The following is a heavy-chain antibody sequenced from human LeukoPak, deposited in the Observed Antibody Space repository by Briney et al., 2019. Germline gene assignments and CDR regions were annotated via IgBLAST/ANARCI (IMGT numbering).Heavy chain of an antibody. CDR2: INCDGSST. J-gene: IGHJ4*02. CDR3: ARDNYDRFDY. V-gene: IGHV3-74*01. D-gene: IGHD3-22*01. Sequence: GGSLRLSCAASGFTFSNYWMHWVRQAPGKGLVWVSRINCDGSSTSYADSVKGRFTISRDNAKNTLYLQMNSLRAEDTAVYYCARDNYDRFDYWGQGTLVTVSS. CDR1: GFTFSNYW.